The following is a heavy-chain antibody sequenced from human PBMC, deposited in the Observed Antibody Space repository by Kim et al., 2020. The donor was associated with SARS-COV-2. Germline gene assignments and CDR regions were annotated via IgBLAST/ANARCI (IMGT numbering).Heavy chain of an antibody. D-gene: IGHD6-19*01. Sequence: GGSLRLSCGGSGFTLSTHWMSWVRQAPGQGLEWVANINEDGSEKNYVDSVRGRFTIYRDNAKKSLYLQMNSLRAEDTAVYYCLKEEAAWGQGTLVTVSS. CDR3: LKEEAA. J-gene: IGHJ5*02. V-gene: IGHV3-7*03. CDR1: GFTLSTHW. CDR2: INEDGSEK.